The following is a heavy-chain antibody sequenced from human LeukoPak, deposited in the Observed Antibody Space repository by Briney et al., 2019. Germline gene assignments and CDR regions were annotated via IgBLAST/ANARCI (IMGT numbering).Heavy chain of an antibody. D-gene: IGHD2-15*01. Sequence: ASVKVSCKVSGYTLTELSMHWVRQAPGKGLEWMGGFDPEDGETIYAQKFQGRVTMTEDTSTDTAYMELSSLRSEDTAVYYCATYLAATQSNWFDPWGQGTLVTVSS. CDR3: ATYLAATQSNWFDP. CDR1: GYTLTELS. V-gene: IGHV1-24*01. J-gene: IGHJ5*02. CDR2: FDPEDGET.